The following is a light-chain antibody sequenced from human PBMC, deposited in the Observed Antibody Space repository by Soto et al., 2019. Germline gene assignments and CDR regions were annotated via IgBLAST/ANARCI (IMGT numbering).Light chain of an antibody. CDR3: QQYGSSHGIT. Sequence: EIVLTQSPGTLSLSPGERATLSCRASQSVSSSYLALYQKKPGQAPRLLIYGASGRATGIPDRFGGSGSGTDFTLTITRLEPEDFAVYYCQQYGSSHGITFGQGTRLEIK. J-gene: IGKJ5*01. CDR2: GAS. CDR1: QSVSSSY. V-gene: IGKV3-20*01.